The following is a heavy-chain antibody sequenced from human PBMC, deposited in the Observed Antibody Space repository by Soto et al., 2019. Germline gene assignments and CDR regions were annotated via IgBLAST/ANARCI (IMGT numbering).Heavy chain of an antibody. D-gene: IGHD2-2*01. J-gene: IGHJ6*04. Sequence: EVQSVESGGGLVQPGRSLRLSCAASGFSFDEYAMHWVRQAPGKGLEWVSGISWNSGTMGYGDSVKGRFTISRDNAKNSLYLQMNSLRAEDTALYYWAKGFCSSSRCLTYSYMDVWGKGTTVTVSS. CDR2: ISWNSGTM. CDR1: GFSFDEYA. V-gene: IGHV3-9*01. CDR3: AKGFCSSSRCLTYSYMDV.